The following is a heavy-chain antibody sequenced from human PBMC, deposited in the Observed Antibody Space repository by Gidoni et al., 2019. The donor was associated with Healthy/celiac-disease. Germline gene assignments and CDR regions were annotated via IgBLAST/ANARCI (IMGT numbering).Heavy chain of an antibody. CDR2: IKSKTDGGTT. V-gene: IGHV3-15*07. CDR3: TTDRRYNSDY. Sequence: EVQLVESGGGLVKPGGSLERPCCAPGFTFSNARMNWVRQAPGKGLEWVGRIKSKTDGGTTDYAAPVKGRFTISRDDSKNTLYLQMNSLKTEDTAVYYCTTDRRYNSDYWGQGTLVTVSS. D-gene: IGHD1-1*01. J-gene: IGHJ4*02. CDR1: GFTFSNAR.